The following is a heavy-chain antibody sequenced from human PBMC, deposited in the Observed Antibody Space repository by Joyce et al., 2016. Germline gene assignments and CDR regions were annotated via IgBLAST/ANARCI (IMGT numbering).Heavy chain of an antibody. CDR1: GFTFSNFG. CDR3: VRGGFTDYPPLEVF. D-gene: IGHD4/OR15-4a*01. V-gene: IGHV3-33*01. CDR2: ISYDGNSE. Sequence: QVVLVESGGGVVQPGMSLRLSCAASGFTFSNFGMHWVRQTPGKGLDWVAVISYDGNSEHYADSVRGRFTVSRDTSRNTVSLQMNSLRPEDAGVYFCVRGGFTDYPPLEVFWGQGTRVTVSS. J-gene: IGHJ4*02.